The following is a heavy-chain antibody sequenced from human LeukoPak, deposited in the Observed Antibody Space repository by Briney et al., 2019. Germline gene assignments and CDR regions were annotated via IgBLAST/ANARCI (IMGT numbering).Heavy chain of an antibody. CDR1: GYTFTSYD. V-gene: IGHV1-8*01. Sequence: ASVKVSCTASGYTFTSYDINWGRQATGQGLEWMGWMNPNSGNTGYAQEFQGRVTMSRNTSISTAYMELSSLRSEDTAVYYCARHVGGTTSFDYWGQGTLVTVS. J-gene: IGHJ4*02. D-gene: IGHD1-26*01. CDR2: MNPNSGNT. CDR3: ARHVGGTTSFDY.